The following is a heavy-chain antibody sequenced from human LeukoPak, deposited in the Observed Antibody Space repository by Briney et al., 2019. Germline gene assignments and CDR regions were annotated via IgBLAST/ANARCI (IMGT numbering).Heavy chain of an antibody. D-gene: IGHD6-19*01. Sequence: ASVKVSCKAPGYIFTGYYIHWVRQAPGQGLEWMGWINPNSGGTNYAQKFQGRVTMTRDTSISTAYMELSRLRSDDTAVYYCAKYTAGMYYFDYWGQGTLVTVSS. CDR3: AKYTAGMYYFDY. CDR1: GYIFTGYY. J-gene: IGHJ4*02. V-gene: IGHV1-2*02. CDR2: INPNSGGT.